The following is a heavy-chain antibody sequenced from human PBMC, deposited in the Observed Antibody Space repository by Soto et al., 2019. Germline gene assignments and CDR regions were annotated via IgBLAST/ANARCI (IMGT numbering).Heavy chain of an antibody. V-gene: IGHV1-69*13. D-gene: IGHD1-26*01. CDR3: ARGGSYFARWYDP. J-gene: IGHJ5*02. CDR1: GGTFSSYA. CDR2: IIPIFGTA. Sequence: GASVKVSCKASGGTFSSYAISWVRQAPGQGLEWMGGIIPIFGTANYAQKFQGRVTITADESTSTAYMELSSLRSEDTAVYYCARGGSYFARWYDPWGQGTLVTVSS.